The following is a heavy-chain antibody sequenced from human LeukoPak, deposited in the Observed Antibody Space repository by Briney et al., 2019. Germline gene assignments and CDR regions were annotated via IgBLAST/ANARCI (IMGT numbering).Heavy chain of an antibody. Sequence: GGSLRLSCVGSGFTFSSYAMSWVRQAPGKGLEWVSGISNSGHSTYNADSVKGRFSSSRDNSKNTLYQQMNSLRAEDTAVYYCAKDWRNGYSSDWYSEGYFPHWGQGTLVTVSS. CDR3: AKDWRNGYSSDWYSEGYFPH. J-gene: IGHJ1*01. V-gene: IGHV3-23*01. D-gene: IGHD6-25*01. CDR2: ISNSGHST. CDR1: GFTFSSYA.